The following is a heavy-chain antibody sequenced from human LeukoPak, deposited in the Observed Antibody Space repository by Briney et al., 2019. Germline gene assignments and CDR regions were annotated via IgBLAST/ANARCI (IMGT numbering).Heavy chain of an antibody. CDR1: GGSISSSSYY. J-gene: IGHJ4*03. D-gene: IGHD3-10*01. Sequence: SETLSLTCTVSGGSISSSSYYWGWIRQPPGKGLEWIGSIYYSGSTYSNPSLQSRVTISVDLSKNQVSLNLTSVTTADTAVYCARGLDHYGSGYFDYWGQGILVTVSS. CDR3: ARGLDHYGSGYFDY. CDR2: IYYSGST. V-gene: IGHV4-39*07.